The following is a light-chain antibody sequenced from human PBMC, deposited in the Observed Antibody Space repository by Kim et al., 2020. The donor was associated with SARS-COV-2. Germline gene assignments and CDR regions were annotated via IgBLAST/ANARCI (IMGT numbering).Light chain of an antibody. CDR1: SNNVGDQE. Sequence: RQTATLTCIGNSNNVGDQEAAWLHQHQGHPPKLLFYRNNNRPSGISERLSASRSGNTDSLTITALQPEDEADYYCSAWDSSLSAWVLGGGTQLTVL. V-gene: IGLV10-54*01. CDR3: SAWDSSLSAWV. CDR2: RNN. J-gene: IGLJ3*02.